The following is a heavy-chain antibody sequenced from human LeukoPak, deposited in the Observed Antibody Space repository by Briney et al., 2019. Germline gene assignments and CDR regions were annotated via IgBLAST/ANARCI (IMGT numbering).Heavy chain of an antibody. CDR2: ISWNSGSI. Sequence: GRSLRLSCAASGFTFDDYAMHLVRQAPGKGLEWVSGISWNSGSIGYADSVKGRFTISRDNAKNSLYLQMNSLRAEDTALYYCAKDIGDDYGGNTFDIWGQGTMVTVSS. CDR1: GFTFDDYA. J-gene: IGHJ3*02. D-gene: IGHD4-17*01. V-gene: IGHV3-9*01. CDR3: AKDIGDDYGGNTFDI.